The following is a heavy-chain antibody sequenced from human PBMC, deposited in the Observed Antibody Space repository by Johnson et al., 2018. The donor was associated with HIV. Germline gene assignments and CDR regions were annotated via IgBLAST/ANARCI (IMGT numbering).Heavy chain of an antibody. CDR1: GFTFDDYA. CDR3: ARGSYDGDAVDI. CDR2: IDTAGNT. D-gene: IGHD1-26*01. Sequence: EVQLVESGGGLVQPGRSLRLSCAASGFTFDDYAMHWVRQATGKRLEWVSGIDTAGNTYYLGSVKGRFTISRENAKNSLYLQLNSLRAGDTALYYCARGSYDGDAVDIWGQGTIVTVSS. V-gene: IGHV3-13*01. J-gene: IGHJ3*02.